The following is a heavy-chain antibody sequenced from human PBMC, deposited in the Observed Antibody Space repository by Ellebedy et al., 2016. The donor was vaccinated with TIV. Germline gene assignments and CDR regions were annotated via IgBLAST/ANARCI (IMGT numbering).Heavy chain of an antibody. CDR2: IIAGGDRT. J-gene: IGHJ4*02. V-gene: IGHV3-23*01. D-gene: IGHD3-22*01. CDR1: GFTFSGHA. Sequence: GESLKISCAASGFTFSGHAMSWVRQTPGKGLEWVSGIIAGGDRTHYVDAVKGRFTISRDNSKKTLYLQMNSLRAEDTAVYYCVKLDSSGFYYGRLDYWGQGTLVTVSS. CDR3: VKLDSSGFYYGRLDY.